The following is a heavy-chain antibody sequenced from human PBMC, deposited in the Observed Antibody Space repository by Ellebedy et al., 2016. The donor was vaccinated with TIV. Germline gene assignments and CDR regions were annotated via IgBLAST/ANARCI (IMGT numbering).Heavy chain of an antibody. J-gene: IGHJ4*02. CDR3: ARDPALPRGRFDN. V-gene: IGHV4-4*07. CDR1: GGSISSYY. Sequence: MPSETLSLTCTVSGGSISSYYWSWFRQPAGRGLEWIGRIYSTGSTNYNPSLKSRVTVSVDTSKNQFSLNLSSVTAADTAVYYCARDPALPRGRFDNWGQGTLVTVSS. CDR2: IYSTGST.